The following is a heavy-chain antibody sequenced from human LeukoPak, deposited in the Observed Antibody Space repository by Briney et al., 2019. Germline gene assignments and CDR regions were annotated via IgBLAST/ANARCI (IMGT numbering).Heavy chain of an antibody. V-gene: IGHV3-7*05. D-gene: IGHD4-17*01. Sequence: GRSLRLSCAASGFTFSSRWMGWVRQAPGKGLEWVANIKEDGSDKYYVDSLKGRFTISRDNAKNSLYLLVNSLRAEDTAVYYCAGHGDHVFDYWGQGTLVTVSS. CDR2: IKEDGSDK. J-gene: IGHJ4*02. CDR1: GFTFSSRW. CDR3: AGHGDHVFDY.